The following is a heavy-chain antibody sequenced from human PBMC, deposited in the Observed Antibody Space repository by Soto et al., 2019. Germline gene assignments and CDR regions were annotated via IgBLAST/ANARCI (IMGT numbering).Heavy chain of an antibody. Sequence: GGSLRLSCAASGFTFSSYSMNWVRQAPGKGLEWVSYISSSSSTIYYADSVKGRFTISRDNAKNSLYLQMNSLSAEDTAVYYCARGTRRIVVVPAAMFAFDIWGQGTMVTVSS. J-gene: IGHJ3*02. CDR3: ARGTRRIVVVPAAMFAFDI. V-gene: IGHV3-48*01. CDR2: ISSSSSTI. CDR1: GFTFSSYS. D-gene: IGHD2-2*01.